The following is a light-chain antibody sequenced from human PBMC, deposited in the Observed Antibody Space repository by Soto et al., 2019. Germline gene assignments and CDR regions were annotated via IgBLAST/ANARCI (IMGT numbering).Light chain of an antibody. CDR3: QKYGLSTILT. CDR1: QTISNNY. J-gene: IGKJ3*01. Sequence: ETVLTQSPATLSLSPGEGATLSCRASQTISNNYLAWFQQRAGQAPRLIIYGASSRATCIPDRFSGRGYGTDFTLSISILEPEDFASYYCQKYGLSTILTCGPGTRVDI. CDR2: GAS. V-gene: IGKV3-20*01.